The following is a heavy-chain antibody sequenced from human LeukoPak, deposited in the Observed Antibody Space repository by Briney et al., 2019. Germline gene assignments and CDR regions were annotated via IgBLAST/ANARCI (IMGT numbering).Heavy chain of an antibody. J-gene: IGHJ3*02. CDR1: GYTFTSYY. CDR3: ARDRQPHLQFEGDAFDI. V-gene: IGHV1-46*01. CDR2: INPSGGST. D-gene: IGHD5-24*01. Sequence: ASVKVSCKASGYTFTSYYMHWVRQAPGQGLEWMGIINPSGGSTSYAQKFQGRVTMTRDMSTSTVYMELSSLRSEDTAVYYCARDRQPHLQFEGDAFDIWGQGTMVTVSS.